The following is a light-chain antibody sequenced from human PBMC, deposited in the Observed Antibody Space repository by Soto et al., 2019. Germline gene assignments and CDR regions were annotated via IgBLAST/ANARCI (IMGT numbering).Light chain of an antibody. CDR3: SSYTTSSTCQIV. J-gene: IGLJ1*01. Sequence: SVLTQPASVSGSPGQSITISCTGTSSDVGGYNYVSWYQHHPGKAPKLMIYDVSNRPSGVSNRFSGSKSGNTASLTISGLQPEDEADYYCSSYTTSSTCQIVFGTGTKVTVL. CDR1: SSDVGGYNY. CDR2: DVS. V-gene: IGLV2-14*03.